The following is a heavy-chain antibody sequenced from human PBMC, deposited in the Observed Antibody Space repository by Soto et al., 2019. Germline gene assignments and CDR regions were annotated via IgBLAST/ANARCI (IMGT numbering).Heavy chain of an antibody. V-gene: IGHV1-69*13. Sequence: SVKVSCKAAVETFSSYAISWVRQAPGQGLEWMGGIIPIFGTANYAQKFQGRVTITADESTSTAYMELSSLRSEDTAVYYCARGSLGDLWSGYYVDYWGQGTLVTV. J-gene: IGHJ4*02. CDR3: ARGSLGDLWSGYYVDY. CDR2: IIPIFGTA. CDR1: VETFSSYA. D-gene: IGHD3-3*01.